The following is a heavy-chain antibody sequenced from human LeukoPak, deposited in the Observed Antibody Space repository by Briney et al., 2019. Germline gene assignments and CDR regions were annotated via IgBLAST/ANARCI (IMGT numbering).Heavy chain of an antibody. CDR2: IIPIFGTA. J-gene: IGHJ4*02. Sequence: SVKVSCKASGGTFSSYAISWVRQAPGQGLEWMGRIIPIFGTANYAQKFQGRVTITTDESTSTAYMELSSLRSEDTAVYYCARGYYDILTGYYLLDYWGQGTLVTVSS. CDR3: ARGYYDILTGYYLLDY. V-gene: IGHV1-69*05. D-gene: IGHD3-9*01. CDR1: GGTFSSYA.